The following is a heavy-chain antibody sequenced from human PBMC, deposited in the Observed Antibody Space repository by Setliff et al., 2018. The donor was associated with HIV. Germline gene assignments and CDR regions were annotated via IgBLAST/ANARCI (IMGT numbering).Heavy chain of an antibody. CDR1: GGSISTYY. Sequence: TSETLSLTCTVSGGSISTYYWSWIRQPPGKGLEWIGYINTRGSTNYNPSLKSRVTISVDTSKNQFSLKLSSVTAADTAIYYCARHYYYDRTGYSLDAFDIWGQGTMVTVSS. V-gene: IGHV4-4*09. J-gene: IGHJ3*02. CDR2: INTRGST. D-gene: IGHD3-22*01. CDR3: ARHYYYDRTGYSLDAFDI.